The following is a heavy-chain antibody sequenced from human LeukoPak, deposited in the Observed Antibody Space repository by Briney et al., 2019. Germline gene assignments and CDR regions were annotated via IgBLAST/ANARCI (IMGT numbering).Heavy chain of an antibody. J-gene: IGHJ4*02. D-gene: IGHD5-18*01. CDR1: GFSFSSYW. CDR2: IKKDGSER. Sequence: PGGSLRLSCGASGFSFSSYWMSWVRQAPGKGLEWVANIKKDGSERNFAESVKGRFTISRDNSRSTLYLQMGSLRAEDMAVYYCAREGSYGASDYWGQGTMVTVSS. CDR3: AREGSYGASDY. V-gene: IGHV3-7*01.